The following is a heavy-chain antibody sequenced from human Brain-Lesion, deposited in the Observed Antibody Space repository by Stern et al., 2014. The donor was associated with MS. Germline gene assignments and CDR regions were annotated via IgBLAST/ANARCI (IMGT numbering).Heavy chain of an antibody. CDR3: ARGRVVPGFQYYATDV. J-gene: IGHJ6*02. CDR2: IFNSGST. Sequence: DQLVESGPGLVKPSQTLSLSCTVSGGSISSGGYYWSWIRQPAGKGLEWIGRIFNSGSTSYNPSLKSQVTISIDTPKHQLSLRLNSMTAADTAVYYCARGRVVPGFQYYATDVWGQGTTVIVSS. CDR1: GGSISSGGYY. D-gene: IGHD2-2*01. V-gene: IGHV4-61*02.